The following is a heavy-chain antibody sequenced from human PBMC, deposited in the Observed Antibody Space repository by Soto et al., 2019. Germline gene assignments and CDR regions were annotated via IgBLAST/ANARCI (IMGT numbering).Heavy chain of an antibody. J-gene: IGHJ1*01. V-gene: IGHV1-69*13. D-gene: IGHD3-22*01. CDR3: ASGPRIVVVITTKYFQH. CDR2: IIPIFGTA. CDR1: GGTFSSYA. Sequence: SVKVSCKASGGTFSSYAISWVRQAPGQGLEWMGGIIPIFGTANYAQKFQGRVTITADESTSTAYMELSSLRSEDTAVYYCASGPRIVVVITTKYFQHWGQGTLVTV.